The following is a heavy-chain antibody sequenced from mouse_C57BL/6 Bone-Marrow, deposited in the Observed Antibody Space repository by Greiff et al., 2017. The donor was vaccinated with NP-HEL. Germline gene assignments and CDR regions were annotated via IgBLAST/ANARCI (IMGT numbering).Heavy chain of an antibody. CDR1: GYSITSGYY. CDR3: ARDTQAMDY. V-gene: IGHV3-6*01. J-gene: IGHJ4*01. Sequence: EVKLMESGPGLVKPSQSLSLTCSVTGYSITSGYYWNWIRQPPGNKLEWMGYISYDGSNNYNPTLKNRISITRDTSKNLFFLKLNSMTTEDTATYYCARDTQAMDYWGQGTSVTVSS. CDR2: ISYDGSN.